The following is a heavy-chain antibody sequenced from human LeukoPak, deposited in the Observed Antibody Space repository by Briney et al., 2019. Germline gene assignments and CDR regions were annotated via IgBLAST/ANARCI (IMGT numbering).Heavy chain of an antibody. CDR2: IYPGDSDT. D-gene: IGHD2-15*01. Sequence: GESLDISCKSSGYSFINYWIGWVRPMPGNGLEWMGIIYPGDSDTRYSPFYEDQVTIAGDKSITTAYLQWDSLKGWETAIYYCVRARRYQLLLDYFYMDVWGKGTTVIVSS. CDR1: GYSFINYW. CDR3: VRARRYQLLLDYFYMDV. V-gene: IGHV5-51*01. J-gene: IGHJ6*03.